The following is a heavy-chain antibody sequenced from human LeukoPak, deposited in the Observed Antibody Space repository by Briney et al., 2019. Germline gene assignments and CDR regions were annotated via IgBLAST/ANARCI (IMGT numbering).Heavy chain of an antibody. CDR3: ARVTAFPRGYFDY. D-gene: IGHD2-21*02. CDR1: GGTFSSYA. V-gene: IGHV1-69*05. CDR2: IIPIFGTA. Sequence: SVKVSCTASGGTFSSYAISWVRQAPGQGLEWMGGIIPIFGTANYAQKFQGRVTITTDESTSTAYMELSSLRSEDTAVYYCARVTAFPRGYFDYWGQGTLVTVSS. J-gene: IGHJ4*02.